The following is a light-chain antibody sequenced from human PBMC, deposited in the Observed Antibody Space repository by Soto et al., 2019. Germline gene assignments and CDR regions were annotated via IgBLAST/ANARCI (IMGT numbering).Light chain of an antibody. CDR1: QSLVYSDGNTY. J-gene: IGKJ4*01. V-gene: IGKV2-30*01. CDR2: EVS. Sequence: VVMTQSPLSLPVTLGQPASISCRSSQSLVYSDGNTYLSWLQQRPGQSPRRLIYEVSKRDSGVPERFSGSGSGTDFTLKISRVEAEDVGIYYCVQGIHWPQTFGGGTKVEIK. CDR3: VQGIHWPQT.